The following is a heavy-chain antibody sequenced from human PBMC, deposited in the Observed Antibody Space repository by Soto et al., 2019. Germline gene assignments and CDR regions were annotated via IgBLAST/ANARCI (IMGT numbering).Heavy chain of an antibody. D-gene: IGHD2-15*01. J-gene: IGHJ3*02. CDR2: IYNEFT. CDR1: GFSVTDIY. Sequence: EVQLVESGGGLVQPGGSLRLSCVASGFSVTDIYMNWVRQAPGKGLEWVSVIYNEFTDYADSVRGRFSISTDSSKNALYLQMNSLRAEDSAVYYCVREPRYCSGGSCSITGDAFDIWGQGTKVTVSS. CDR3: VREPRYCSGGSCSITGDAFDI. V-gene: IGHV3-66*01.